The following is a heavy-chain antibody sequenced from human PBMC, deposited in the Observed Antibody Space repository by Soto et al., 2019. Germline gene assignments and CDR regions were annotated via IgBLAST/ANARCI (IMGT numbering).Heavy chain of an antibody. V-gene: IGHV3-30*18. CDR3: AKDLQSYGDYDYYCYGMDV. Sequence: QVQLVESGGGEVQPGRSLTISCAASGFTFSTYGMHWVRQTPGKGLEWVAXXSYVGTNKFYSDSVKGRFTISRDNFKNTLTLQMNSLRADDTAVYSCAKDLQSYGDYDYYCYGMDVWGLGTRVTVSS. J-gene: IGHJ6*02. D-gene: IGHD4-17*01. CDR2: XSYVGTNK. CDR1: GFTFSTYG.